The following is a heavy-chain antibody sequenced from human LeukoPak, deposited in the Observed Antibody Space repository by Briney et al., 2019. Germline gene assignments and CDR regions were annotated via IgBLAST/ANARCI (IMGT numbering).Heavy chain of an antibody. D-gene: IGHD3-22*01. CDR2: IITILSIA. CDR3: ARVRRYYYDSSGTPRRGYYYYGMDV. J-gene: IGHJ6*02. CDR1: GVTFSSYA. V-gene: IGHV1-69*04. Sequence: ASLKVSCTASGVTFSSYATSWVRQAPGQGLEWMGSIITILSIANYAHKVQGRVTITADKSTSTAYMELSSLRAEDTAVYYCARVRRYYYDSSGTPRRGYYYYGMDVWGQGTTVTVSS.